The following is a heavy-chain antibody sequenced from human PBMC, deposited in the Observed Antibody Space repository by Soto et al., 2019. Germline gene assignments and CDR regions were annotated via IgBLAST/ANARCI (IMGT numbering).Heavy chain of an antibody. J-gene: IGHJ5*02. CDR1: GGSISSGGYY. CDR3: AREGENTIFGVLIIRDGWFDP. D-gene: IGHD3-3*01. Sequence: SETLSLTCTVSGGSISSGGYYWSWIRQHPGKGLEWIGYIYYSGSTYYNPSLKSRVTISVDTSKNQFSLKLSSVTAADTAVYYCAREGENTIFGVLIIRDGWFDPWGQGTLVTVSS. CDR2: IYYSGST. V-gene: IGHV4-31*03.